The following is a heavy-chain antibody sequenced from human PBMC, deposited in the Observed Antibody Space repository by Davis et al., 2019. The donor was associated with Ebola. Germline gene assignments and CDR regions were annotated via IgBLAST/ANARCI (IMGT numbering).Heavy chain of an antibody. V-gene: IGHV1-69*13. J-gene: IGHJ6*02. D-gene: IGHD3-10*01. CDR2: IIPIFGSA. CDR3: ARGRYGSGWDGMDV. Sequence: AASVKVSCKASGGTFSSYAISWVRQAPGQGLEWMGGIIPIFGSANYAQKFRGRVTITADESTSTAYMELSSLRSEDTAVYYCARGRYGSGWDGMDVWGQGTTVTVSS. CDR1: GGTFSSYA.